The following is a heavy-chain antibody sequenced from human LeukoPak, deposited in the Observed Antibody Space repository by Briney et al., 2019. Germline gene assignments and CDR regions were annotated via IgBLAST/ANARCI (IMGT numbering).Heavy chain of an antibody. V-gene: IGHV3-30-3*01. CDR2: ISYDGSNK. J-gene: IGHJ6*02. CDR1: GFTFSSYA. Sequence: HPGGSLRLSCAASGFTFSSYAMHWVRQAPGKGLEWVAVISYDGSNKYYADSVKGRFTISRDNSKNTLYLQMNSLRAEDTAVYYCARDGGWLQLPTMDVWGQGTTVTVSS. CDR3: ARDGGWLQLPTMDV. D-gene: IGHD5-24*01.